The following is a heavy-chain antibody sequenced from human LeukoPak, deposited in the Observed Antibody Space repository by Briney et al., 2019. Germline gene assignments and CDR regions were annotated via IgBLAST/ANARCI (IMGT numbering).Heavy chain of an antibody. CDR3: ATXXVXGYYYDSSGYQYYFDY. CDR2: FDPEDGET. Sequence: ASVKVSCKVSGYTLTELSMHWVRQAPGKGLEWMGGFDPEDGETIYAQKFQGRVTMTEDTSTDTAYMELSSLRSEDTAVYYCATXXVXGYYYDSSGYQYYFDYWGQGTLVTVSS. CDR1: GYTLTELS. D-gene: IGHD3-22*01. J-gene: IGHJ4*02. V-gene: IGHV1-24*01.